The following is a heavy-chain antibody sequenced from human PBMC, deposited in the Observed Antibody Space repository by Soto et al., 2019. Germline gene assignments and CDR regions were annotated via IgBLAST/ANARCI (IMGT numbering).Heavy chain of an antibody. Sequence: VQLLESGGGLIQPGGSLRLSCAASGFTFSYGIHWLRQATGKGLDWVAYISYDSSNKFYGDSVKGRFTISRDNSKNTQFLQMNSLRAEDTAVYYCAKLVIGYCSGNTCDDYWGQGTLVAVSS. CDR1: GFTFSYG. J-gene: IGHJ4*02. CDR3: AKLVIGYCSGNTCDDY. V-gene: IGHV3-30*18. D-gene: IGHD2-15*01. CDR2: ISYDSSNK.